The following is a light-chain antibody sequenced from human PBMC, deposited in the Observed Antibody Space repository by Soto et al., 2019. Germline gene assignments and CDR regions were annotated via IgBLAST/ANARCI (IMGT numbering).Light chain of an antibody. V-gene: IGKV3-20*01. CDR1: QSVSSSY. CDR2: GAS. J-gene: IGKJ2*01. Sequence: EIVLTQSPGTLSLSPGERATLSCRASQSVSSSYLAWYQQKPGQAPRLLIYGASSRATGIPDRFSGSGSGTDFTLTISRLEPEDFAVYYCQTYGSSRVTFGQGTKVDIK. CDR3: QTYGSSRVT.